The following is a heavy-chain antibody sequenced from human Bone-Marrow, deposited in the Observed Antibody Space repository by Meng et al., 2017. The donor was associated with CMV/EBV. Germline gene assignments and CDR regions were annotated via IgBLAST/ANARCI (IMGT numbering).Heavy chain of an antibody. Sequence: GGSLRLSCAASGFTFSAYDMHWVRQATGKGLEWVSAIGTAYNTYYPASVRGRFTISRENAKNSLYLQMNSLTAGDTAVYYCARAGALWFGGGLDVWGQGNTVTVSS. J-gene: IGHJ6*02. CDR2: IGTAYNT. D-gene: IGHD3-10*01. CDR3: ARAGALWFGGGLDV. V-gene: IGHV3-13*01. CDR1: GFTFSAYD.